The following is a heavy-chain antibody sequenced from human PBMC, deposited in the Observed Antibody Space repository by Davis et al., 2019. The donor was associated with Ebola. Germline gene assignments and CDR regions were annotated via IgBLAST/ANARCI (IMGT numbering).Heavy chain of an antibody. Sequence: PSETLSLTCAVYGGSFSGYYWSWIRQPPGKGLEWIGEINHSGSTYYNPSLRSQVTISVDSSKNQFSLKVTSVTAADTALYYCARLSPLGTTVDYWGQGILVTVSS. D-gene: IGHD1-7*01. CDR2: INHSGST. CDR1: GGSFSGYY. V-gene: IGHV4-34*01. J-gene: IGHJ4*02. CDR3: ARLSPLGTTVDY.